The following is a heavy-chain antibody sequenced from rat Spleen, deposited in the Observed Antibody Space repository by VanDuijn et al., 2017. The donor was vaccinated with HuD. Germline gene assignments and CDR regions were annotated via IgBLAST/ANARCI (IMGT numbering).Heavy chain of an antibody. CDR1: GFTFSNYG. D-gene: IGHD1-6*01. V-gene: IGHV5-19*01. CDR2: ISPSGGST. CDR3: ATYEPYTKDVIGA. J-gene: IGHJ4*01. Sequence: EVQLVESGGGLVQPGRSLKLSCAASGFTFSNYGMHWIRQAPTKGLEWVASISPSGGSTYYRDSVKGRFTISRENAKSTLYLQMDSLRSEDTATYYCATYEPYTKDVIGAWGQGASVTVSS.